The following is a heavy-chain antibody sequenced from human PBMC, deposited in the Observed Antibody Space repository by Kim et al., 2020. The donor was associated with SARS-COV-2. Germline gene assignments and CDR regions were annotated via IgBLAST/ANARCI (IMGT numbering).Heavy chain of an antibody. J-gene: IGHJ3*02. CDR3: ARPRGLSGVDAFDI. D-gene: IGHD7-27*01. V-gene: IGHV3-53*01. CDR2: IYSGGST. Sequence: GGSLRLSCAASGFTVSSNYMSWVRQAPGKGLEWVSVIYSGGSTYYADSVKGRFTISRDNSKNTLYLQMNSLRAEDTAVYYCARPRGLSGVDAFDIWGQGTMVTVSS. CDR1: GFTVSSNY.